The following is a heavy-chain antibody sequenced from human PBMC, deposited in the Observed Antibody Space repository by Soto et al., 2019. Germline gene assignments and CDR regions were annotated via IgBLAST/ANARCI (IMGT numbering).Heavy chain of an antibody. CDR3: ARDFMRTRGFFLYGDYVSWYFDL. CDR1: GFTFSSHA. Sequence: PGESLRLSCAASGFTFSSHAMSWVRQAPGKGLEWVSAISSSGSTIYYADSVQGRFTISRDNAKNSLYLQMNSLRAEDTAVYYCARDFMRTRGFFLYGDYVSWYFDLWGRGTLVTVSS. V-gene: IGHV3-21*04. J-gene: IGHJ2*01. CDR2: ISSSGSTI. D-gene: IGHD4-17*01.